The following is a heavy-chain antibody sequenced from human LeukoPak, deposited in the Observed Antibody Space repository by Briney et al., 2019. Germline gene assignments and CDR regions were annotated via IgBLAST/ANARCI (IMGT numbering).Heavy chain of an antibody. CDR3: ARGRRIVVVLGATRTHRDYYMDV. CDR2: TYHSGST. CDR1: GGSFSGYY. Sequence: SETLSLTCAVYGGSFSGYYWSWIRQSPGKGLEWIGETYHSGSTNYNSSLKSRVTISLDTSKNQFSLKLSSVTAADTAVYYCARGRRIVVVLGATRTHRDYYMDVWGKGTAVTVSS. D-gene: IGHD2-15*01. J-gene: IGHJ6*03. V-gene: IGHV4-34*01.